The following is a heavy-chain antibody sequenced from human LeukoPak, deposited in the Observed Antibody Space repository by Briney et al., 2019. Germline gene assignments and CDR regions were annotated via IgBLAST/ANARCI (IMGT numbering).Heavy chain of an antibody. D-gene: IGHD6-6*01. CDR3: ARGRGSSSSGLGY. V-gene: IGHV4-31*03. CDR2: IYYSGST. CDR1: GGWSSGGGYF. Sequence: PSYTLSLRGTISGGWSSGGGYFWSWIRQHSVKGPGWMGYIYYSGSTYYTASLKSRVTISVDTSKNQFSLKLSSVTAADSAVYYCARGRGSSSSGLGYWGQGTLVTVSS. J-gene: IGHJ4*02.